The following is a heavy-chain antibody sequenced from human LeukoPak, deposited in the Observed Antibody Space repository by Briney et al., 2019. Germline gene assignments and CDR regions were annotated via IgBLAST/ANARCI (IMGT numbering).Heavy chain of an antibody. CDR2: ISGSGGSI. CDR3: ARSAVGATLSSFYYFDY. Sequence: GGSLRLSCAASGFTFSSYAMSWVRQAPGKGLEWVSAISGSGGSIYYADSVKGRFTISRDNSKNTLYLQMNSLRSEDTAVYYCARSAVGATLSSFYYFDYWGQGTLVTVSS. CDR1: GFTFSSYA. J-gene: IGHJ4*02. V-gene: IGHV3-23*01. D-gene: IGHD1-26*01.